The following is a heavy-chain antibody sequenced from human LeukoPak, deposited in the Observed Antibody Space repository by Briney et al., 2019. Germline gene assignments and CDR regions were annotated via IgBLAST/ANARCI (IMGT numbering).Heavy chain of an antibody. V-gene: IGHV4-59*01. CDR3: ARLQPNSGEWAFDI. Sequence: SETLSLTFTVSGASISTYYWSWIRQSPGKGLEWIGYLYSRGSPNYNPSLKRRVTISVDTSKNHFSLTLSSVTAADTAVYYCARLQPNSGEWAFDIWGQGTMVTVSS. CDR1: GASISTYY. CDR2: LYSRGSP. J-gene: IGHJ3*02. D-gene: IGHD1-1*01.